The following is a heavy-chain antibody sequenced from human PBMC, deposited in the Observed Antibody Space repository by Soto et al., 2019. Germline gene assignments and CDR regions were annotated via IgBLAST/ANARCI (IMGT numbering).Heavy chain of an antibody. CDR3: ARDNGGLDY. Sequence: GGSLILSCAASGFTFRSYAMSWVRQAPGKGLEWVSYISSSGYTIYYADSVKGRFTISRDNAKNSLYLQMNSLRAEDTAVYYCARDNGGLDYWGQGTLVTVSS. D-gene: IGHD4-17*01. J-gene: IGHJ4*02. CDR1: GFTFRSYA. CDR2: ISSSGYTI. V-gene: IGHV3-48*04.